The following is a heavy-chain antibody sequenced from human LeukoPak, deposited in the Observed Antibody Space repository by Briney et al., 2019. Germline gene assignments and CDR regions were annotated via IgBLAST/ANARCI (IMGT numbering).Heavy chain of an antibody. CDR1: GFTVSSNY. CDR3: ARGYGSGSPTNFDY. J-gene: IGHJ4*02. Sequence: PGGSLRLSCAASGFTVSSNYTSWVRQSPGKGLEWVSVIYGDGTTYYADSVKGRFTISRDNSKNTLYLQMNSLRAEDTAVYYCARGYGSGSPTNFDYWGQGTLVTVSS. V-gene: IGHV3-66*01. D-gene: IGHD3-10*01. CDR2: IYGDGTT.